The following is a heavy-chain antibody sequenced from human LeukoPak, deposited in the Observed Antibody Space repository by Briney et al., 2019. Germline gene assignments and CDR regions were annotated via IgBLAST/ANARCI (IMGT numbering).Heavy chain of an antibody. Sequence: PSETLSLTCAVYGGSFSGYYWSWIRQPPRKGLEWIGEINHSGSTNYNPSLKSRVTISVDTSKNQFSLKLSSVTAADTAVYYCASTIAVAGTFDYWGQGTLVTVSS. CDR3: ASTIAVAGTFDY. D-gene: IGHD6-19*01. V-gene: IGHV4-34*01. J-gene: IGHJ4*02. CDR2: INHSGST. CDR1: GGSFSGYY.